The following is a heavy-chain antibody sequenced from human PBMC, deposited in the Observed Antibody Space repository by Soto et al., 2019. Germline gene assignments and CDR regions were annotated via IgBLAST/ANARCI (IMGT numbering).Heavy chain of an antibody. CDR2: IKTKADAETT. CDR3: TTDGATILFDP. V-gene: IGHV3-15*01. Sequence: EVQLVESGGGLVKPGESRRLSCAASGFTIRNAWMSWVRQAPGKGLEWVGRIKTKADAETTDYAAPVKGRFTISRDDSKNTLYLQMNSLKTEDTALYSCTTDGATILFDPWGQGALVTVSS. CDR1: GFTIRNAW. D-gene: IGHD1-26*01. J-gene: IGHJ5*02.